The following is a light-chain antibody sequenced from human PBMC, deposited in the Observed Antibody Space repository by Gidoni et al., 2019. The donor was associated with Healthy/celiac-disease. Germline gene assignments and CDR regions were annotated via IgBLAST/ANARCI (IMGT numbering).Light chain of an antibody. Sequence: EIVLTQSPGTLSLSPGERATLSCRASQSVSSSYLAWYQQKPGHATRLLIYGASSRATGIPDRFSGSGSGTDFTLTISRLEPEDFAVYYCQQYGSSPLTFGGGTKVEIK. CDR1: QSVSSSY. CDR3: QQYGSSPLT. J-gene: IGKJ4*01. CDR2: GAS. V-gene: IGKV3-20*01.